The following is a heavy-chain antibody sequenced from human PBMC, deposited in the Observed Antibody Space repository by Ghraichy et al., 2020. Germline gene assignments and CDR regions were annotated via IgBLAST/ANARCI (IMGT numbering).Heavy chain of an antibody. CDR2: IYSGGST. CDR3: AREWGRYYDFWSGSGMDV. D-gene: IGHD3-3*01. CDR1: GFTVSSNY. J-gene: IGHJ6*02. Sequence: GGSLRLSCAASGFTVSSNYMSWVRQAPGKGLEWVSVIYSGGSTYYADSVKGRFTISRDNSKNTLYLQMNSLRAEDTAVYYCAREWGRYYDFWSGSGMDVWGQGTTVTVSS. V-gene: IGHV3-53*01.